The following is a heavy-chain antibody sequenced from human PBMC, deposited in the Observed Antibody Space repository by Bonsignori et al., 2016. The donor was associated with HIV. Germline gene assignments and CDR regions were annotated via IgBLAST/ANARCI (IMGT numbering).Heavy chain of an antibody. Sequence: WIRQPPGKGLEWVSYISYSDTTIYYADSVKGRFTISRDNAKNSLYLQMNSLRAEDTAVYYCARSIAVAVIDAFDIWGQGTMVTVSS. D-gene: IGHD6-19*01. CDR3: ARSIAVAVIDAFDI. V-gene: IGHV3-11*01. CDR2: ISYSDTTI. J-gene: IGHJ3*02.